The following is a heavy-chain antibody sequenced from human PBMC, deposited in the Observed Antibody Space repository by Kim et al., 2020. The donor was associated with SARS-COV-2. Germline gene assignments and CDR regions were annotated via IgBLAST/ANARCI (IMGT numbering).Heavy chain of an antibody. D-gene: IGHD3-9*01. J-gene: IGHJ4*02. Sequence: AQGFTGRFVCSLDTSVSTAYLQISSLKAEDTAVYYCARDPRYLTDLGFDYWGQGTLVTVSS. V-gene: IGHV7-4-1*02. CDR3: ARDPRYLTDLGFDY.